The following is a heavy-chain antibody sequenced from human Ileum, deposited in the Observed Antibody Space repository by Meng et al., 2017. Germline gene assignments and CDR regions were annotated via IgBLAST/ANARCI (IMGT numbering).Heavy chain of an antibody. CDR2: SSPNIADT. CDR1: GFTFTDHS. J-gene: IGHJ2*01. D-gene: IGHD4-23*01. CDR3: AREMTKVINL. Sequence: QVQLVQSGAEVKKPGASVKVSCKTSGFTFTDHSIHWVRQAPGQGPEWMGRSSPNIADTDYAPRFRGRVTMTRDTSITTAYMELRSLRSEDTAVYYCAREMTKVINLWGRGTLVTVSS. V-gene: IGHV1-2*06.